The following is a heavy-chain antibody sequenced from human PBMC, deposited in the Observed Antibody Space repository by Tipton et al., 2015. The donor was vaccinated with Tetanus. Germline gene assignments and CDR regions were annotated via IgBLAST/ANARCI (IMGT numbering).Heavy chain of an antibody. CDR1: RYTFKNYW. D-gene: IGHD5/OR15-5a*01. J-gene: IGHJ4*02. CDR3: ARHECPQCNFDY. V-gene: IGHV5-51*01. CDR2: IYGGDSDT. Sequence: QLVQSGAEIKEPGDSLRISCQGSRYTFKNYWIAWLRQMPGKGLEWMGMIYGGDSDTRYIPSFQGQVTISADKSISTAYLQWSSLKASDTAMYFCARHECPQCNFDYWGQGALVTVSS.